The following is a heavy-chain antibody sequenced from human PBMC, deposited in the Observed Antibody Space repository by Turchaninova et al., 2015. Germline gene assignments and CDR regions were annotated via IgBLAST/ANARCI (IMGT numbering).Heavy chain of an antibody. J-gene: IGHJ4*02. CDR1: GFTFSDAW. Sequence: LVESGRGLVKPGGSLRLSCAASGFTFSDAWMSWVRQAPGKGLEWVGRIKSKTDGGTTDYADPVKGRFTISRDDTKNTLYLQMNSLKTEDTAVYYCTTPITIFGVAKRDYWGQGTLVTVSS. CDR3: TTPITIFGVAKRDY. V-gene: IGHV3-15*01. CDR2: IKSKTDGGTT. D-gene: IGHD3-3*01.